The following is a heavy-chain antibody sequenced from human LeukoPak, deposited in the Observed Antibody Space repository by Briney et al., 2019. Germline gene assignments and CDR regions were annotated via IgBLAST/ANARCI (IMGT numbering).Heavy chain of an antibody. Sequence: GASVKVSCKASGYTFTGYYMHWVRQAPGQGPEWMGWINPNSGGTNYAQKFQGRVTMTRDTSISTAYMELSRLRSDDTAVYYCASTEPYYGPGSLEDWGQGTLVTVSS. CDR1: GYTFTGYY. D-gene: IGHD3-10*01. CDR2: INPNSGGT. J-gene: IGHJ4*02. V-gene: IGHV1-2*02. CDR3: ASTEPYYGPGSLED.